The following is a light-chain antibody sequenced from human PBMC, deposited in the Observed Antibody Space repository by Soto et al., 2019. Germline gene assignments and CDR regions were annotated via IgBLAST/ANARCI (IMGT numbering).Light chain of an antibody. CDR2: DAS. J-gene: IGKJ5*01. V-gene: IGKV3-11*01. CDR3: QKRNVWPPIT. Sequence: VVLTQSPATLSLSPGERATGSGRASQSIRTSLAWYQKKPGQAPRLVIFDASNRANGVPATFGGSGSGTDFTLPINSLEPADFAVHYCQKRNVWPPITFGQGKRREIK. CDR1: QSIRTS.